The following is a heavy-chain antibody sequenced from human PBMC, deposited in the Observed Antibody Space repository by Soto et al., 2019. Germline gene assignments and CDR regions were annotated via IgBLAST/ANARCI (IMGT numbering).Heavy chain of an antibody. CDR3: ARDQGGQSGNFIFDN. V-gene: IGHV3-33*01. J-gene: IGHJ4*02. D-gene: IGHD1-26*01. Sequence: PWGPLGLSCTASCVSFSGCVMHWVRQPTGTGLERGAVPWWPECDIFHKGXVKGRFTISRDNSKNTLYLQMNSLRVEDTAVYYCARDQGGQSGNFIFDNWGQGTLVTVSS. CDR2: PWWPECDI. CDR1: CVSFSGCV.